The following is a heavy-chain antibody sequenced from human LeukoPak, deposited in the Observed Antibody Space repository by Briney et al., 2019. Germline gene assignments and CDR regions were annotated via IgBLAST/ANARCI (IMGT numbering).Heavy chain of an antibody. CDR1: GFTFSSYG. CDR2: IRYDGSNK. D-gene: IGHD2-2*01. Sequence: PGGSLRLSCAASGFTFSSYGMHWVRQAPGKGLEWVAFIRYDGSNKYYADSVKGRFTISRDNSKNTLYLQMNSLRAEDTAVYYCAKDPGIVVVPAAGGDYWGQGTLVTVSS. CDR3: AKDPGIVVVPAAGGDY. J-gene: IGHJ4*02. V-gene: IGHV3-30*02.